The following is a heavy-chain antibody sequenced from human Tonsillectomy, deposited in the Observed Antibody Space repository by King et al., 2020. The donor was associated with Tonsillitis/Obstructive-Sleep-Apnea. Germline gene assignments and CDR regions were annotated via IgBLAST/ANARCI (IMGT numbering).Heavy chain of an antibody. J-gene: IGHJ4*02. CDR2: IYYSGST. CDR3: ANVLGYCSSTACYGPGNFDY. Sequence: PLQESGPGLVKPSETLSLTCTVSGGSISSSSYYWVWIRQPPGKGLEWIGTIYYSGSTYYNPSLKSRVTISVDTSNNQFSLKLSSVTAADTAVYYCANVLGYCSSTACYGPGNFDYWGQGTLVTVSS. V-gene: IGHV4-39*01. CDR1: GGSISSSSYY. D-gene: IGHD2-2*01.